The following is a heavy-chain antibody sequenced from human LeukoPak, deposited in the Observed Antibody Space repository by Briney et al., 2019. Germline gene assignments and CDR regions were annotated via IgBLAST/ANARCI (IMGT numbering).Heavy chain of an antibody. Sequence: GGSLGLSCAASGFTVSSNYMSWVRQAPGKGLEWVSVIYSGGSTYYADSVKGRFTISRDNAKNSLYLQMNSLRAEDTAVYYCAELGITMIGGVWGKGTTVTISS. V-gene: IGHV3-53*01. J-gene: IGHJ6*04. CDR2: IYSGGST. D-gene: IGHD3-10*02. CDR3: AELGITMIGGV. CDR1: GFTVSSNY.